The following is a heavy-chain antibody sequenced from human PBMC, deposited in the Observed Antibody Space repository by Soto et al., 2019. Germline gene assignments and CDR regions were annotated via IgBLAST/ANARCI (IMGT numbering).Heavy chain of an antibody. J-gene: IGHJ6*03. CDR2: MNPNTGNT. V-gene: IGHV1-8*01. CDR3: AREAASDPSFYYHYMDV. D-gene: IGHD6-25*01. Sequence: EQLVQSGAEVKKPGAPVKVSCKASGYTFTNYNSNWVRQATGQGLEWMGWMNPNTGNTGYAEKFQGRVTMTRNSSIDTASMELSGLRSDDTAVYYCAREAASDPSFYYHYMDVWGKGTTFTV. CDR1: GYTFTNYN.